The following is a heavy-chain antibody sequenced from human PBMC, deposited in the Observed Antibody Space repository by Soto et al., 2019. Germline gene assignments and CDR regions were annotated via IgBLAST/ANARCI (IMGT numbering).Heavy chain of an antibody. J-gene: IGHJ4*02. CDR2: INPGGDAT. V-gene: IGHV1-2*02. D-gene: IGHD2-8*01. CDR3: VSGLRCRDLDY. CDR1: GYTFIDYF. Sequence: ASVKVSCKASGYTFIDYFIPWVRPAPGQGLEWMGCINPGGDATDYSQKFRGRVTMARDTSIGTASMELSRLRSDDNAVYYCVSGLRCRDLDYWGQGTPVTVSS.